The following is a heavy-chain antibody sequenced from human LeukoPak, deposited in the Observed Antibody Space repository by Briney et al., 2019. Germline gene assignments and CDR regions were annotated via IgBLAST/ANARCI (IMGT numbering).Heavy chain of an antibody. CDR1: GLIFSSHA. CDR2: ISSRGDST. CDR3: AKDPGYCSGVSCFNWFDP. J-gene: IGHJ5*02. V-gene: IGHV3-23*01. D-gene: IGHD2-15*01. Sequence: GGSLRLSSAASGLIFSSHAMSWVRQTPEKGLEWVSAISSRGDSTYYADSVKGRFTISRDNSKSTLYLQMNSLRAEDTAMYYCAKDPGYCSGVSCFNWFDPWGQGTLVTVSS.